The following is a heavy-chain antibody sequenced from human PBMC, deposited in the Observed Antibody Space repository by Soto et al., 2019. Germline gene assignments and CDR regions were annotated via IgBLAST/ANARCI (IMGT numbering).Heavy chain of an antibody. D-gene: IGHD1-26*01. Sequence: GASVKVSCKASGFTFTSSAMQWLRQARGQGLEWMGWISVDNGNTNYAQKLQGRVTMTTDTSTSTAYMELRSLRSDDTAVYYCARIVGADRRWFDPWGQGTLVTVSS. CDR3: ARIVGADRRWFDP. CDR2: ISVDNGNT. CDR1: GFTFTSSA. J-gene: IGHJ5*02. V-gene: IGHV1-18*01.